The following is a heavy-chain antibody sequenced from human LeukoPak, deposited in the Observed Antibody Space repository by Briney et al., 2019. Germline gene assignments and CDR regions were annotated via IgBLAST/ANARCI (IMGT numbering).Heavy chain of an antibody. CDR3: AREGSPYGDYFDY. V-gene: IGHV3-7*01. Sequence: GGSLRLSCVGSGFTFSDYWMSWVRQAPGKGLEWVTNIKQDGSEKYYVDSVKGRFTISRDNAKNSLYLQMNSLRAEDTAVYYCAREGSPYGDYFDYWGQGTLVTVSS. D-gene: IGHD4-17*01. CDR2: IKQDGSEK. CDR1: GFTFSDYW. J-gene: IGHJ4*02.